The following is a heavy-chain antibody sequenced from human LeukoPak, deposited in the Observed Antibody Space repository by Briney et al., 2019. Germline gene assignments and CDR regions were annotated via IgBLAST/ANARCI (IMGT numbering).Heavy chain of an antibody. V-gene: IGHV4-34*01. CDR3: ARDPGSCSGGSCSFYWYFDL. Sequence: PSETLSLTCAVYGGSFSGYYWSWIRQPPGKGLEWIGEINHSGSTNYNPSLKSRVTISVDTSKNQFSLKLSSVTAADTAVYYCARDPGSCSGGSCSFYWYFDLWGRGTLVSVSS. J-gene: IGHJ2*01. CDR2: INHSGST. CDR1: GGSFSGYY. D-gene: IGHD2-15*01.